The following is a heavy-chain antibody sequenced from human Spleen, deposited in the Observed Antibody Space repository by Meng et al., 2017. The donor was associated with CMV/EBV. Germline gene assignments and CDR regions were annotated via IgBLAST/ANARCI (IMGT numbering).Heavy chain of an antibody. D-gene: IGHD1-26*01. Sequence: CKASGSTFTGYYMHWVRQAPGQGLEWMGWINPNSGGTNYAQKFQGRVTMTRDTSISTAYMELSRLRPDDTAVYYCARAGIVGASFDPWGQGTLVTVSS. V-gene: IGHV1-2*02. CDR3: ARAGIVGASFDP. CDR2: INPNSGGT. CDR1: GSTFTGYY. J-gene: IGHJ5*02.